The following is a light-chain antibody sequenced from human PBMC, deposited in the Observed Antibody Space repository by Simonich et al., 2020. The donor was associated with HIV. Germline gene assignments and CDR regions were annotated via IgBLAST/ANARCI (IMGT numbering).Light chain of an antibody. CDR2: EGT. J-gene: IGLJ2*01. Sequence: QSALTQPASVSGSPGQSITISCTGTSSEVGSYNLVSWYQQTPGKAPKLMIYEGTKRPSGVSNRFSGSKSGNTASLTISGLQAEDEADYYCCSYAGSSTVVFGGGTKLTVL. CDR1: SSEVGSYNL. CDR3: CSYAGSSTVV. V-gene: IGLV2-23*01.